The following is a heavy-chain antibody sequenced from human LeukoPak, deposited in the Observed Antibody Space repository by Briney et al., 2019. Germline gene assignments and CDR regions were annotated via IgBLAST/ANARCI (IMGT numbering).Heavy chain of an antibody. J-gene: IGHJ5*02. D-gene: IGHD2-21*02. Sequence: SETLSLTCSVSGGSISSSDNYWGWIRQPPGKGLEWIGSIFYGGNTFYGPSLRSRVSISVDTSKNHCSLRLNSVTAADTAVYFCARHTLVTSVSTYNWFDPWGQGTLVTVSS. V-gene: IGHV4-39*01. CDR3: ARHTLVTSVSTYNWFDP. CDR2: IFYGGNT. CDR1: GGSISSSDNY.